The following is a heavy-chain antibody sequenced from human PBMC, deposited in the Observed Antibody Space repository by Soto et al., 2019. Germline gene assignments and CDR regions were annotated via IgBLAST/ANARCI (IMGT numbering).Heavy chain of an antibody. D-gene: IGHD2-2*01. Sequence: SLTCTVSGGSISSYYWSWIRQPPGKGLEWIGYMYYSGSTNYNPSLKSRVTISIDRSKNQFSLKLSSVTAADTAVYYCARVPDYWCQGLLVTVSS. CDR2: MYYSGST. J-gene: IGHJ4*02. V-gene: IGHV4-59*12. CDR3: ARVPDY. CDR1: GGSISSYY.